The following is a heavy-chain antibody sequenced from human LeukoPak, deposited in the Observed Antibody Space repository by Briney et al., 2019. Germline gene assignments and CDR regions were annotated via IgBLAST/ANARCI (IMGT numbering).Heavy chain of an antibody. V-gene: IGHV1-3*01. Sequence: ASVKVSCKASGYTFTSYAMHWVRQAPGQRLEWMGWINAGNGNTKYSQKFQGRVTMTRDTSTSTVYMELSSLRSEDTAVYYCARDSSSWGWFDPWGQGTLVTVSS. CDR3: ARDSSSWGWFDP. D-gene: IGHD6-13*01. CDR1: GYTFTSYA. J-gene: IGHJ5*02. CDR2: INAGNGNT.